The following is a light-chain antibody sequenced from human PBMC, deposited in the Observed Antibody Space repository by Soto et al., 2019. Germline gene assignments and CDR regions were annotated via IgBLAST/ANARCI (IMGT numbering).Light chain of an antibody. CDR3: AAWHDSLNGYV. J-gene: IGLJ1*01. CDR2: SNN. Sequence: VLTQPPSASGTPGQRVTISCSGSSSNIGSNTVNWYQQLPGTAPKLLIYSNNQRPSGVPDRFSGSKSGTSASLAISGLQSEDEADYYCAAWHDSLNGYVFGTGTKVTVL. CDR1: SSNIGSNT. V-gene: IGLV1-44*01.